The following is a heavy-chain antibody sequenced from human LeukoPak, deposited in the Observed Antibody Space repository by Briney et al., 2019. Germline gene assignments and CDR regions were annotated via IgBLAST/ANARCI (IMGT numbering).Heavy chain of an antibody. CDR3: ASLPAKVSAGSKYYYYGMDV. V-gene: IGHV4-59*05. Sequence: SETLSLTCTVSGGSISSYYWSWIRQPPGKGLEWIGSIYYSGSTYYNPSLKSRVTISVDTSKNQFSLKLSSVTAADTAVYYCASLPAKVSAGSKYYYYGMDVWGQGTTVTVSS. CDR1: GGSISSYY. D-gene: IGHD6-13*01. CDR2: IYYSGST. J-gene: IGHJ6*02.